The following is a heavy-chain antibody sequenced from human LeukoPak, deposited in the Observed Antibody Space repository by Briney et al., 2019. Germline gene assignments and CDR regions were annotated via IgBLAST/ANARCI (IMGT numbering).Heavy chain of an antibody. J-gene: IGHJ5*02. D-gene: IGHD1-1*01. CDR1: GGSISSYY. Sequence: SETLSLTCTVSGGSISSYYWSWIWQPPGKGLEWIGYIYYSGSTNYNPSLKSRVTISVDTSKNQFSLKLSSVTAADTAVYYCARADRMGNDAFDPWGQGTLVTVSS. CDR3: ARADRMGNDAFDP. CDR2: IYYSGST. V-gene: IGHV4-59*01.